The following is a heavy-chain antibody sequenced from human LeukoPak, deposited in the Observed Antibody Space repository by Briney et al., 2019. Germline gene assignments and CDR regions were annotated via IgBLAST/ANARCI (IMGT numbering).Heavy chain of an antibody. Sequence: SETLSLTCTVSGGSISSYYWSWIRQPAGKGLEWIGRIYTSGSTNYNPSLKSRVTMSVDTSKNQFSLKLSSVTAADTAAYYCAREWGCGSTSCYGHMDVWGKGTTVTVSS. CDR1: GGSISSYY. J-gene: IGHJ6*03. CDR3: AREWGCGSTSCYGHMDV. CDR2: IYTSGST. V-gene: IGHV4-4*07. D-gene: IGHD2-2*01.